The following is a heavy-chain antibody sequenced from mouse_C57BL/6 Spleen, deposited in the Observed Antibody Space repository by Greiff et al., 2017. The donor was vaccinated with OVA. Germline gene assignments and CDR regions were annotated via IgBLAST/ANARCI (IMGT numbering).Heavy chain of an antibody. Sequence: QVQLQQPGAELVMPGASVKLSCKASGYTFTSYWMHWVKQRPGQGLEWIGEIDPSDSYTNYNQKFKGKSTLTVDKSSSTAYMQLSSLTSEDSAVYYCARSDYGSRYWFAYWGQGTLVTVSA. CDR1: GYTFTSYW. V-gene: IGHV1-69*01. CDR2: IDPSDSYT. CDR3: ARSDYGSRYWFAY. D-gene: IGHD1-1*01. J-gene: IGHJ3*01.